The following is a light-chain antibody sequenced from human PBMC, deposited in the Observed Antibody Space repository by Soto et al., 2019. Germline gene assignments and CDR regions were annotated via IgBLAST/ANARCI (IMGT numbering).Light chain of an antibody. CDR3: QHYNSYSEA. CDR1: QGISSY. CDR2: AAS. V-gene: IGKV1D-16*01. J-gene: IGKJ1*01. Sequence: DIQMTQSPSYVSASVGDRVTITCRASQGISSYLNWYQQKPGKAPKLLIYAASSLQSGVPSRFSGSGSGTEFTLTISSLQPDDFATYYCQHYNSYSEAFGQGTRWIS.